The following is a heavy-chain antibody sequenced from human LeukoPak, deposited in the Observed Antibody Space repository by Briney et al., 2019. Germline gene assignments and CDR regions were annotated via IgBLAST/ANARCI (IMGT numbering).Heavy chain of an antibody. J-gene: IGHJ4*02. CDR3: ATPMGDYRGNSPFDY. CDR1: GGTFISYA. Sequence: SXKVSCKASGGTFISYAISWVGQAPGQGLEWMGRIIPIFGTANYAQKFQGRVTITTDESTRTAYMELSSLRSEDTAVYYCATPMGDYRGNSPFDYWGQGTLVTVSS. D-gene: IGHD4-23*01. CDR2: IIPIFGTA. V-gene: IGHV1-69*05.